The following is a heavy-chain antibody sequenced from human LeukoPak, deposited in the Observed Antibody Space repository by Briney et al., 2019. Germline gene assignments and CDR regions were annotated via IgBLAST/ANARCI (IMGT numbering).Heavy chain of an antibody. CDR3: ARGAWFPASSPYYYYYYMDV. CDR1: GGTFSSYA. D-gene: IGHD2-2*01. CDR2: IIPIFGTA. V-gene: IGHV1-69*05. Sequence: ASVKVSCKASGGTFSSYAISWVRQAPGQGLEWMGGIIPIFGTAHYAQKFQGRVTITTDESTSTAYMELSSLRSEDTAVYYCARGAWFPASSPYYYYYYMDVWGKGTTVTVSS. J-gene: IGHJ6*03.